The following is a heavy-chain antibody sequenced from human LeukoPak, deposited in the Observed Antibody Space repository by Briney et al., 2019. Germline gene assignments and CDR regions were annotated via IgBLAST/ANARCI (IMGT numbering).Heavy chain of an antibody. D-gene: IGHD6-13*01. CDR1: GFTFSNYA. CDR3: AKSIAAAGSYYYYYYYMDV. V-gene: IGHV3-23*01. CDR2: ISGSGGST. Sequence: PGGSLRLSCAASGFTFSNYAMSWVRQAPGKGLEWVSAISGSGGSTYYADSVKGRFTISRDNSKNTLYLQMNSLRAEDTAVYYCAKSIAAAGSYYYYYYYMDVWGKGTTVTVSS. J-gene: IGHJ6*03.